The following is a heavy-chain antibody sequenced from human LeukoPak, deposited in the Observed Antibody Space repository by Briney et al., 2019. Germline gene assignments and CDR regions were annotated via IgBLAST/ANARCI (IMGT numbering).Heavy chain of an antibody. J-gene: IGHJ4*02. CDR1: GYTFTGYY. CDR3: ARDLDYYDSSGQDY. CDR2: INPNSGGT. V-gene: IGHV1-2*02. Sequence: ASVKVSCKASGYTFTGYYMHWVRQAPGQGLEWVGWINPNSGGTNYAQKFQGRVTMTRDTSISTAYMELSRLRSDDTAVYYCARDLDYYDSSGQDYWGQGTLDTVSS. D-gene: IGHD3-22*01.